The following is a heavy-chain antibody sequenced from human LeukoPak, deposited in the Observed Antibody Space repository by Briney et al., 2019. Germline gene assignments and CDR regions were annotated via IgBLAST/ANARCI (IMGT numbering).Heavy chain of an antibody. V-gene: IGHV4-59*01. CDR3: ARWHSHGRYFDY. J-gene: IGHJ4*02. CDR1: GGSISGDY. CDR2: TSYSGNT. D-gene: IGHD1-26*01. Sequence: PSETLSLTRTVSGGSISGDYWNWIRQPPGKGLEWIGCTSYSGNTDYKPSLRSRVTMSVDTSKNQLSLKLTSATAADTAVYYCARWHSHGRYFDYWGQGALVTVSS.